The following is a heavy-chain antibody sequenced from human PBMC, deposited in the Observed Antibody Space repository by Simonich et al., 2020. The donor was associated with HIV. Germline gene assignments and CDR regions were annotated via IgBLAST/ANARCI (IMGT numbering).Heavy chain of an antibody. CDR1: GGSFSAYY. Sequence: QVQLQQWGAGLLKPSETLSLTCAVYGGSFSAYYWSWIRQPPGKGLEWIGEINHSGSNTYNASLKSRVTISVDSSKNQFSRKLSSVTAADAAVYYCARGSNPKERDHDSFDIWGQGTMVTVSS. V-gene: IGHV4-34*01. J-gene: IGHJ3*02. D-gene: IGHD1-1*01. CDR2: INHSGSN. CDR3: ARGSNPKERDHDSFDI.